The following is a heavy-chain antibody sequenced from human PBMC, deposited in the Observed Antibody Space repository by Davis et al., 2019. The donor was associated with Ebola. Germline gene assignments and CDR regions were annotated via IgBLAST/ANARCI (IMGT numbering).Heavy chain of an antibody. CDR2: ISYDGSNK. Sequence: PGGSLRLSCAASGFTFSSYAMHWVRQAPGKGLEWVAVISYDGSNKYYADSAKGRFTISRDNSKNTLYLQMNSLRAEDTAVYYCARPAVVCTNGVCYPWYFDLWGRGTLVTVSS. D-gene: IGHD2-8*01. V-gene: IGHV3-30-3*01. J-gene: IGHJ2*01. CDR3: ARPAVVCTNGVCYPWYFDL. CDR1: GFTFSSYA.